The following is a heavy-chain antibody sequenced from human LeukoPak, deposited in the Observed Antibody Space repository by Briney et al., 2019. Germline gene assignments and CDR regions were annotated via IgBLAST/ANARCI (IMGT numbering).Heavy chain of an antibody. J-gene: IGHJ6*02. CDR3: ATYDNWVAGDV. Sequence: PGGSLRLSCAASEFTFSDYWMSWGRQAPGKGPEWVANIKKDGSEEHYVDSVKGRFTVSRDNAKNSLFLQMNSLRVEDTAVYYCATYDNWVAGDVWGQGTTVSVSS. CDR1: EFTFSDYW. CDR2: IKKDGSEE. V-gene: IGHV3-7*01. D-gene: IGHD1-20*01.